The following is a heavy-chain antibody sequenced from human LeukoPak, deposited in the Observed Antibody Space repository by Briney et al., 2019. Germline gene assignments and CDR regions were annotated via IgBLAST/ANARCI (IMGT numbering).Heavy chain of an antibody. CDR2: ISPYNGKT. J-gene: IGHJ6*03. Sequence: ASVKVSCKASGYTFVSYGISWVRQAHGQGLEWMGWISPYNGKTDYAQKFQGRVTMTTDTSTNTIYMEVRNLRFDDTAVYYCARGRAFCGGDCPSLYALYFYYMDVWGKGTTVIVSS. CDR1: GYTFVSYG. CDR3: ARGRAFCGGDCPSLYALYFYYMDV. D-gene: IGHD2-21*02. V-gene: IGHV1-18*01.